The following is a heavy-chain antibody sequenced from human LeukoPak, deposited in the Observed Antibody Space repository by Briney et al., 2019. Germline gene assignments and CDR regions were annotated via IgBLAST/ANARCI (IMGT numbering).Heavy chain of an antibody. CDR2: IYYSGST. Sequence: PSETLSLTCTVSGGSISSSTYYWGWIRQPPGKGLEWIGTIYYSGSTYYNPSLKSRVTISVDTSKNQFSLKLSSVTAADTAVYYCARSSSGYFPEYYFDYWGQGTLVTVSS. D-gene: IGHD3-22*01. V-gene: IGHV4-39*07. CDR3: ARSSSGYFPEYYFDY. J-gene: IGHJ4*02. CDR1: GGSISSSTYY.